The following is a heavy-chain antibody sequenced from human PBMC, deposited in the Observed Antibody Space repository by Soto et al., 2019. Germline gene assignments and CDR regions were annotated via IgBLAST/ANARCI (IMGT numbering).Heavy chain of an antibody. Sequence: ASVKVSCKASGYTFYSHSISWVRQAPGQGLEWMGRINADYGDTQYAQKFRGRVTMTTDTSTTTVYMELTNLRSDDTAVYYCARCIQGDYYYGMDVWGQGTTVTVSS. D-gene: IGHD5-18*01. V-gene: IGHV1-18*01. CDR3: ARCIQGDYYYGMDV. CDR1: GYTFYSHS. J-gene: IGHJ6*02. CDR2: INADYGDT.